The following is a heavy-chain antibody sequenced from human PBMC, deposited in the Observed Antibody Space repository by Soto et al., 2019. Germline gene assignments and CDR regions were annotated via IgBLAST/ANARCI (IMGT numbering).Heavy chain of an antibody. CDR1: GYTFTSYY. V-gene: IGHV1-46*01. D-gene: IGHD3-3*01. Sequence: ASVKVSCKASGYTFTSYYMHWVRQAPGQGLEWMGIINPSGGSTSYAQKFQGRVTMTRDTSTSTVYMELSSLRSEDTAVYYCATCDRAIFGVVTPYGMDVWGQGTTVTGSS. CDR2: INPSGGST. J-gene: IGHJ6*02. CDR3: ATCDRAIFGVVTPYGMDV.